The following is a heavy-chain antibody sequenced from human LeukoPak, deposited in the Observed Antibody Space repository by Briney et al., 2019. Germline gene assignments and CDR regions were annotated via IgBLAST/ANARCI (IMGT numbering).Heavy chain of an antibody. Sequence: SETLSLTCAVYGGSFSGYSWTWIRQPPGKELEWIGEINHGGSTNYNPSLKSRVTISVDTSKNQFSLNLNSVTAADTAVYYCARGRYCGSTSCPPGPYWGQGTLVTVSS. CDR2: INHGGST. D-gene: IGHD2-2*01. CDR1: GGSFSGYS. J-gene: IGHJ4*02. V-gene: IGHV4-34*01. CDR3: ARGRYCGSTSCPPGPY.